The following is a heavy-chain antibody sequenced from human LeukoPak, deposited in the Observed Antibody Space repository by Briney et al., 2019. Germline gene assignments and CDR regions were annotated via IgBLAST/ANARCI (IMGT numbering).Heavy chain of an antibody. CDR3: ARGSVVVTAIQLDY. D-gene: IGHD2-21*02. CDR2: MNPNSGNT. Sequence: ASVKVSCKASGYTFTSYDINWVRQATGQGLEWMRWMNPNSGNTGYAQKFQGRVTMTRNTYISTAYMELRSLRSEDTAVYYCARGSVVVTAIQLDYWGQGTLVTVSS. J-gene: IGHJ4*02. V-gene: IGHV1-8*01. CDR1: GYTFTSYD.